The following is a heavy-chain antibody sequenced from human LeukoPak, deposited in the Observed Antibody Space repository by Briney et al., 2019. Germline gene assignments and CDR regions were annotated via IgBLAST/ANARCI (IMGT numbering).Heavy chain of an antibody. J-gene: IGHJ6*04. CDR2: ISSGSTI. D-gene: IGHD3-10*02. CDR1: VITISSYE. CDR3: AELGITMIGGV. Sequence: SLRLSCAASVITISSYEMNLVRQAPGKELDWVSYISSGSTIYYADSVKGRFTISRDNAKNSLYLQMNSLRAEDTAVYYCAELGITMIGGVWGKGTTVTISS. V-gene: IGHV3-48*03.